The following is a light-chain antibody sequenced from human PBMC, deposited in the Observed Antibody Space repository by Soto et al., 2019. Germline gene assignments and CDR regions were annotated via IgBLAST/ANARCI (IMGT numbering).Light chain of an antibody. CDR1: SSDVGGYNY. J-gene: IGLJ2*01. CDR3: CSYAGNYTFV. V-gene: IGLV2-11*01. Sequence: QSALTQPRSVSGSPGQSVTISCTGTSSDVGGYNYVSWYQQHPGEAPKLMIYAVSKRPSGVPDRFSGSKSGNTASLTISGLQAEDEADYYCCSYAGNYTFVFGGGTKLTVL. CDR2: AVS.